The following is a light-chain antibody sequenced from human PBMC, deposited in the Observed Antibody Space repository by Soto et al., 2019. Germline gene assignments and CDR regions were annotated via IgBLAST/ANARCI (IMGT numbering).Light chain of an antibody. CDR2: GAS. CDR3: QHYNSYSEA. Sequence: EIVMTQSPATLSVSPGERATLSCRASQRVSSNLAWYQQKPGQAPRLLIYGASTRATDIPAKFSGSGSGTEFSLTISSLQSEDFALYYCQHYNSYSEAFGQGTKVELK. J-gene: IGKJ1*01. V-gene: IGKV3-15*01. CDR1: QRVSSN.